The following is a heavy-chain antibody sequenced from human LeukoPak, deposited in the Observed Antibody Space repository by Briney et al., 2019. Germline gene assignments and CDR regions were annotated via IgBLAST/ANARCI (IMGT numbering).Heavy chain of an antibody. D-gene: IGHD6-13*01. V-gene: IGHV5-51*01. Sequence: GESLKISCKGSGYTFTTYWIGWVRQMPGKGLEWMGIIYPGDSDPIYSPSFQGQVTISADKPISTAYLQWSSLKASDSAMYYCVRHGLGTSWFGFDYWGQGTLVTVSS. CDR1: GYTFTTYW. CDR2: IYPGDSDP. CDR3: VRHGLGTSWFGFDY. J-gene: IGHJ4*02.